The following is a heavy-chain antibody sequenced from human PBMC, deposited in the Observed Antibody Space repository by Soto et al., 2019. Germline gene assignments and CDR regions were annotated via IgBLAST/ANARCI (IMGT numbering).Heavy chain of an antibody. CDR2: IYYSGST. CDR1: GGSISSSSYY. D-gene: IGHD5-12*01. Sequence: PSETLSLTCTVSGGSISSSSYYWGWIRQPPGKGLEWIGSIYYSGSTYYNPSLKSRVTISVDTSKNQFSLKLSSVTAADTAVYYCARLDGYSGYDFRGKPHYYYYMDVWGKGTTVTVSS. J-gene: IGHJ6*03. CDR3: ARLDGYSGYDFRGKPHYYYYMDV. V-gene: IGHV4-39*01.